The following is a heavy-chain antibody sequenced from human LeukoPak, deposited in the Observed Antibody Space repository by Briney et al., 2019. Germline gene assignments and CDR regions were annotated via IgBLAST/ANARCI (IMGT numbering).Heavy chain of an antibody. CDR2: INPNSGGT. V-gene: IGHV1-2*02. CDR3: ARDRYYLDAFDI. CDR1: GYTFTGYY. D-gene: IGHD3-22*01. J-gene: IGHJ3*02. Sequence: ASVKVSCKASGYTFTGYYMHWVRQAPGQGLEWMGWINPNSGGTNYAQKFQGRVTMTRDTSISTAYLELSRLRSDDTAVYYCARDRYYLDAFDIWGQGTMVTVSS.